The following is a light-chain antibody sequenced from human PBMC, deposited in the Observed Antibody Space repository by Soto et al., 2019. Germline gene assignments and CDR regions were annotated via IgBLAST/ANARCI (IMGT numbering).Light chain of an antibody. CDR2: LNSDGSH. Sequence: QSVLTQSPSASASLGASVKLTCTLSSGHSSYAIAWHQQQPEKGPRYLMKLNSDGSHSKGDGIPDRFSGSSSGAERYLTISSLQSEDEADYYCQTWGNGIRVFGGGTKLTVL. CDR1: SGHSSYA. J-gene: IGLJ3*02. V-gene: IGLV4-69*01. CDR3: QTWGNGIRV.